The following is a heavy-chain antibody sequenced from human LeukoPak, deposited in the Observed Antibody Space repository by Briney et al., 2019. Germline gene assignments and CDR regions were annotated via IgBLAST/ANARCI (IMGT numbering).Heavy chain of an antibody. CDR2: ISSNGGST. CDR1: GFTFSSYA. V-gene: IGHV3-64*01. J-gene: IGHJ4*02. Sequence: AGGSLRLSCAASGFTFSSYAMHWVRQAPGKGLEYVSAISSNGGSTYYANSVKGRFTISRDNSKNTLYLQMGSLRAEDMAVYYCARERVESSGSYYNSVTDYWGQGTLVTVSS. D-gene: IGHD3-10*01. CDR3: ARERVESSGSYYNSVTDY.